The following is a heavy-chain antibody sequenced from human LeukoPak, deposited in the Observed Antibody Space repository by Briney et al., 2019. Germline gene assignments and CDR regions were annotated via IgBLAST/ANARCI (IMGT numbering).Heavy chain of an antibody. Sequence: TGGSLRLSCAASGFTFSSYSMNWVRQAPGKGLEWVSSISSSSSYIYYADSVKGRFTISRDNAKNSLCLQMNSLRAEDTAVYYCARSDYGSGSYYGPLNWFDPWGQGTLVTVSS. V-gene: IGHV3-21*01. CDR2: ISSSSSYI. D-gene: IGHD3-10*01. CDR3: ARSDYGSGSYYGPLNWFDP. J-gene: IGHJ5*02. CDR1: GFTFSSYS.